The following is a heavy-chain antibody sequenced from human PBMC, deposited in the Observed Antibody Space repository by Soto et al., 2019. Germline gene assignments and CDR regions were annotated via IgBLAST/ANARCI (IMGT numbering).Heavy chain of an antibody. V-gene: IGHV4-39*01. Sequence: SETLSLTCTVSGGSISGNNNNWGWIRQPPGKGLERIGSILYGGGTYYNASLKSRLTISVDTSKKQFSLKLSSVTAADTAVYYCARPKNYASGSYHYFESWGQGILVTVSS. D-gene: IGHD3-10*01. J-gene: IGHJ4*02. CDR2: ILYGGGT. CDR1: GGSISGNNNN. CDR3: ARPKNYASGSYHYFES.